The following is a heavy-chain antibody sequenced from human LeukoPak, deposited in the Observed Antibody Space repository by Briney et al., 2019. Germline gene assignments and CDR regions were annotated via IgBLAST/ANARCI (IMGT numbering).Heavy chain of an antibody. Sequence: GGSLRLSCAASGFTFSTYWMSWVRQAPGKGLEWVANINQDGSEKYYVDSVKGRFTISGDNAKNSLYLQMNSLRAGDTAVYYCARDRSGYSGYAFFDYWGQGTLVTVSS. CDR1: GFTFSTYW. D-gene: IGHD5-12*01. J-gene: IGHJ4*02. CDR3: ARDRSGYSGYAFFDY. CDR2: INQDGSEK. V-gene: IGHV3-7*01.